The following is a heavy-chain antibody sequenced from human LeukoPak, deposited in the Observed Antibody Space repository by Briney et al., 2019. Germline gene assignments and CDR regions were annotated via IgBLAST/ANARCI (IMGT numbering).Heavy chain of an antibody. V-gene: IGHV3-7*01. J-gene: IGHJ4*02. Sequence: GGSLRLSCAASGFSLSSHAMSWVRQAPGKGLEWVANIKQDGSEKYYVDSVKGRFTISRDNAKNSLYLQMNSLRAEDTAVYYCATSFSTPANYWGQGTLVTVSS. CDR3: ATSFSTPANY. CDR1: GFSLSSHA. CDR2: IKQDGSEK. D-gene: IGHD2-2*01.